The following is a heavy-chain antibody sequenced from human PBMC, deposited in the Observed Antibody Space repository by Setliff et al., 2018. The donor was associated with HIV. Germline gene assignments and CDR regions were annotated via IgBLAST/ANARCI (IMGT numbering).Heavy chain of an antibody. Sequence: ASVKVSCKASGYTFTSYHMHWVRQAPGQRLEWMGWVNAGNGNTKYSQKFQGRVTITRDTSASTAYMELSSLRSEDTAVYYCARVDVDIVATMTFDYWGQGTLVTVSS. CDR3: ARVDVDIVATMTFDY. CDR1: GYTFTSYH. D-gene: IGHD5-12*01. V-gene: IGHV1-3*01. CDR2: VNAGNGNT. J-gene: IGHJ4*02.